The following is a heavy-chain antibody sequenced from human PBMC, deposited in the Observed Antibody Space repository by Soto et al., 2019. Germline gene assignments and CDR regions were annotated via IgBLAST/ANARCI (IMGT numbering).Heavy chain of an antibody. CDR2: ISSSSSTI. CDR1: GFTFSSYS. CDR3: ARDLKRGIAAVYGMDV. J-gene: IGHJ6*02. D-gene: IGHD6-13*01. Sequence: GGSLRLSCAASGFTFSSYSMNWVRQAPGKGLEWVSYISSSSSTIYYADSVKGRFTISRDNAKNSLYLQMNSLRDEDTAVYYCARDLKRGIAAVYGMDVWGQGTTVTVSS. V-gene: IGHV3-48*02.